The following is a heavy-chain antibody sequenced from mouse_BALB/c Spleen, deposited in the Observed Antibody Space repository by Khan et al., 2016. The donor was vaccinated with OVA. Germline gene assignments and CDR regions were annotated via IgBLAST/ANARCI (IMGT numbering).Heavy chain of an antibody. CDR3: AKDPPYYGMDY. Sequence: QVQLKESGPGLVAPLQSLSITCNVSGFSLTDYSVSWILQPPGKGLEWLGVIWAVGSGYSNTELKSRLSICKDNSKSPVFLKLNSLQSDDTAMYYCAKDPPYYGMDYWGQGTSVTVSS. CDR2: IWAVGSG. CDR1: GFSLTDYS. V-gene: IGHV2-6-5*01. J-gene: IGHJ4*01.